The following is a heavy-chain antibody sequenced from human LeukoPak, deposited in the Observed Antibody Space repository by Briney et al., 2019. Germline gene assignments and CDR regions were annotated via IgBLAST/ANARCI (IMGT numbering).Heavy chain of an antibody. V-gene: IGHV4-4*09. J-gene: IGHJ4*02. CDR1: GGSISSSY. D-gene: IGHD3-10*01. CDR2: IDNSGST. Sequence: PSETLSLTCTVSGGSISSSYWSWVRQPPGKGLEWIGYIDNSGSTNYNPSLKSRVTISVDTSKNQFSLKLSSVTAADTAVYYCAGNKYYGSGSPYFDYWGQGTLVTVSS. CDR3: AGNKYYGSGSPYFDY.